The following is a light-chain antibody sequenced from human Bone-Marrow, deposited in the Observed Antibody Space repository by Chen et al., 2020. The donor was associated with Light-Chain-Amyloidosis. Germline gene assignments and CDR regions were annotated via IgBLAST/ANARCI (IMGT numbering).Light chain of an antibody. CDR3: SSYTSIGKVV. CDR2: EVS. V-gene: IGLV2-14*01. J-gene: IGLJ2*01. Sequence: QSVLTQPASVSGSPGQSITISCTGTTSDVGGYNYVSWYQQYPGKAPKLMISEVSDRPSGVSNRFSGSKSGNTASLTISGLQAEDEADYYYSSYTSIGKVVFGGGTTVTVL. CDR1: TSDVGGYNY.